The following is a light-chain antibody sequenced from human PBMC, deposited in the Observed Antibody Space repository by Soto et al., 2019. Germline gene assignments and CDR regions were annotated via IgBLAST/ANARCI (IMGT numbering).Light chain of an antibody. Sequence: EIVLTQSPATLSLSPGERATLSCRASQSVSSYLAWYQQKPGQAPRLLIYDASNRATGIPARFSGSGSGTDFTLTISSLEPGDFAVYYCQQRSNWPRKTFGQGTKVDIK. CDR3: QQRSNWPRKT. CDR1: QSVSSY. J-gene: IGKJ1*01. CDR2: DAS. V-gene: IGKV3-11*01.